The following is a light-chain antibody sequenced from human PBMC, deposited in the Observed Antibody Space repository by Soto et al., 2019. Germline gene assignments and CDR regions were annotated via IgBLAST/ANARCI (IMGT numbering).Light chain of an antibody. Sequence: QSVLTQPPSVSGAPGQRVTISCTGSSSNIGAGFDVHWYQQVPGTAPKLLINGNNNRPSGVPDRFSGSKSGTSASLAITGLQAEDEADYYCQSYDSSLSGVLFGGGTKLTAL. CDR2: GNN. V-gene: IGLV1-40*01. J-gene: IGLJ2*01. CDR3: QSYDSSLSGVL. CDR1: SSNIGAGFD.